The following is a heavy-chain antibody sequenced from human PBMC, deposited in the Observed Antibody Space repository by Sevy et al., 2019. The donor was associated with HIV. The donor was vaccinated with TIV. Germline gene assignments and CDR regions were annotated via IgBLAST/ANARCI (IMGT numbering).Heavy chain of an antibody. CDR2: ISYDGSDK. Sequence: GGSLRLSCAASVFTFSSYGRHWVRQAPGKGLEWVAVISYDGSDKFYADSVKGRFTISRDNSKNTVYLQMNSLGPEDAAVYYCAKDLLGDYYDSSGVLDYWGQGTLVTVSS. J-gene: IGHJ4*02. V-gene: IGHV3-30*18. D-gene: IGHD3-22*01. CDR1: VFTFSSYG. CDR3: AKDLLGDYYDSSGVLDY.